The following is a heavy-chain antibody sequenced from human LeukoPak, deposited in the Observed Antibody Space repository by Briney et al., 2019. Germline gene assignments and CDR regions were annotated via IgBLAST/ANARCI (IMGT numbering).Heavy chain of an antibody. V-gene: IGHV4-34*01. CDR3: ARFEYARLWMDV. CDR1: GGSFSGYY. Sequence: PSETLSLTCAVYGGSFSGYYWSWIRQPPGKVLEWIGEINHSGSTNYNPSLKGRVTISVDTSKNQFSLKLSSVTASDTAVYYCARFEYARLWMDVWGKGTTVTISS. CDR2: INHSGST. D-gene: IGHD3-16*01. J-gene: IGHJ6*04.